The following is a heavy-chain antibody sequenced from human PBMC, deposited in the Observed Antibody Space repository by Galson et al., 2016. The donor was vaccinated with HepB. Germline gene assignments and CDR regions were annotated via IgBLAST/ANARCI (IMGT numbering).Heavy chain of an antibody. Sequence: PALVKPTQTLTLTCTLSGFSLSASGMCVSWIRQPPGKALEWLALIDWDDDKYYSTSLKTRLTISKDTPKTQLVLTMTTMDPVNKATYYCPRTQAQLPTRTISKDTAKNQVVLTMTNMDPVDTATYYCARTAVPLAARDYYMDVWGKGTTVTVSS. D-gene: IGHD5-18*01. CDR2: IDWDDDK. J-gene: IGHJ6*03. CDR3: PRTQAQLPTRTISKDTAKNQVVLTMTNMDPVDTATYYCARTAVPLAARDYYMDV. V-gene: IGHV2-70*01. CDR1: GFSLSASGMC.